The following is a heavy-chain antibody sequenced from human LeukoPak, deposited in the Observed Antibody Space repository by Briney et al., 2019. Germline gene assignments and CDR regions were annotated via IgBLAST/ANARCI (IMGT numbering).Heavy chain of an antibody. V-gene: IGHV4-61*01. J-gene: IGHJ4*02. CDR3: ARSIAAWHYFDY. D-gene: IGHD6-13*01. Sequence: SETLSLTCTVSGGSVSSGSYYWSWIRQPPGKGLEWIGYIYYSGSTNYNPSLKSRVTMSVDTSKNQFSLKLSSVTAADTAVYYCARSIAAWHYFDYWGQGTLVTVSS. CDR1: GGSVSSGSYY. CDR2: IYYSGST.